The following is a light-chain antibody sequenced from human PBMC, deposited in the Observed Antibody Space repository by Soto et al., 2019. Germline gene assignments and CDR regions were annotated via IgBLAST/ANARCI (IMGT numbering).Light chain of an antibody. V-gene: IGLV2-11*01. CDR2: DVS. CDR3: CTYAGSPYV. CDR1: SSDVGGYDY. Sequence: LTQPRSVSGSPGQSVAISCTGTSSDVGGYDYVSWFQQHPGKAPKLMIYDVSKRPSGVPDRFSGSKSGNTASLTISGLQAEDEADYYCCTYAGSPYVFGTGTKVTVL. J-gene: IGLJ1*01.